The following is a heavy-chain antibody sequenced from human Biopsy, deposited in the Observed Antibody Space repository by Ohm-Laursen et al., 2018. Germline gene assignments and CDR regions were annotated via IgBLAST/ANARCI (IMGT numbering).Heavy chain of an antibody. Sequence: SDTLSLTWTVSGGSISNNNYYWGWIRQPPGKGLEWIGSIFYRGSTHYKQSLKSRVNISVDTSKNQFSLKLNSVTAADTAVYYCARDYDTSGYYSVSWGQGTLVTVSS. V-gene: IGHV4-39*01. D-gene: IGHD3-22*01. J-gene: IGHJ5*02. CDR3: ARDYDTSGYYSVS. CDR1: GGSISNNNYY. CDR2: IFYRGST.